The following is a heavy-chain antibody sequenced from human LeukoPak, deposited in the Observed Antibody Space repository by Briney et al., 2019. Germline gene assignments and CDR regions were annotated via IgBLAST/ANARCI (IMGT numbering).Heavy chain of an antibody. Sequence: GGSLRLSCVASGFIFSSYGMHWVRQAPGKGLGWVAVISYDGSNTKYADSVEGRFSISRDNSKNTVYLQMNSLRAEDTAVYYCAKSDYSDYYFDSWGQGTLVTVSS. CDR1: GFIFSSYG. V-gene: IGHV3-30*18. J-gene: IGHJ4*02. CDR3: AKSDYSDYYFDS. CDR2: ISYDGSNT. D-gene: IGHD4-11*01.